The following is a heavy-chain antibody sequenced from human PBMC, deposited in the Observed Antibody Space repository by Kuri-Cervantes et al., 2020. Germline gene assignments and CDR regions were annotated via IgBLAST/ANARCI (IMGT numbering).Heavy chain of an antibody. CDR3: ARVLIGLGV. Sequence: GESLKISCAASRFTFSSYTMNWVRQAPGKGLEWVSAISSSSYIYYADSVKGRFTISRDNAKNSLYLQMNSLRAEDTAVYYCARVLIGLGVWGKGTTVTVSS. D-gene: IGHD3-16*01. V-gene: IGHV3-21*01. CDR2: ISSSSYI. CDR1: RFTFSSYT. J-gene: IGHJ6*04.